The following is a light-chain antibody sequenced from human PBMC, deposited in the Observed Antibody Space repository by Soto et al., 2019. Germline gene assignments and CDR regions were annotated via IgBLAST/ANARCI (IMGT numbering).Light chain of an antibody. CDR2: GAS. CDR1: QSVGRNY. V-gene: IGKV3-20*01. J-gene: IGKJ4*01. CDR3: QQYASSPLT. Sequence: EIVLTQSTGTLTLSPGERATLSCRASQSVGRNYLAWYQQKPGQAPRLLIYGASSRATGIPDRFSGSGSGTDFTLTLSRLEPEDFAVYYCQQYASSPLTFGGGTKVEIK.